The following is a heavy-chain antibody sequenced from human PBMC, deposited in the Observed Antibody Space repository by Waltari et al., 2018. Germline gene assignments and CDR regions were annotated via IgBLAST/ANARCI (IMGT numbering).Heavy chain of an antibody. CDR3: ARGFMGGSSWYNFDS. D-gene: IGHD6-13*01. Sequence: QVQLQESGPGLVKPSQTLSLTCTVSGGSISSDSYYWSWIRPPAGKGLEWIGRIYTSGSTTYNPSLRSRVSISLDTSQNQFSLKVSSVTAEDTAMYYCARGFMGGSSWYNFDSWGQGTLVTVSS. J-gene: IGHJ4*02. V-gene: IGHV4-61*02. CDR2: IYTSGST. CDR1: GGSISSDSYY.